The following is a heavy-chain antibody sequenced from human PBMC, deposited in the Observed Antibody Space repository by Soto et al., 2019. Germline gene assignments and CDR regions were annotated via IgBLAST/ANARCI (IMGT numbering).Heavy chain of an antibody. V-gene: IGHV3-23*01. J-gene: IGHJ4*02. CDR2: ISGSGGST. D-gene: IGHD6-19*01. CDR3: AKSGIAVAGEPYYFDY. CDR1: GFTFSSYA. Sequence: EVQLLESGGGLVQPGGSLRLSCAASGFTFSSYAMSWVRQAPGKGLEWVSAISGSGGSTYYADSVKGRFTISRDNSTNALYLQMNSLRAEDTAVYYCAKSGIAVAGEPYYFDYWGQGTLVTVSS.